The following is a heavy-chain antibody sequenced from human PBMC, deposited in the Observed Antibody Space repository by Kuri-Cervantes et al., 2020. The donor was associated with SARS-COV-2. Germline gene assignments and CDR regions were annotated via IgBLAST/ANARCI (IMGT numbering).Heavy chain of an antibody. D-gene: IGHD5-18*01. CDR2: ISWNSGSI. CDR3: ARGGYSYGRTFDY. J-gene: IGHJ4*02. V-gene: IGHV3-9*01. Sequence: GGSLRLSCAASGFTFDDYAMHWVRQAPGKGLEWVSGISWNSGSIGYADSVKGRFTISRDNAKNSLYLQMNSLRAEDTAVYYCARGGYSYGRTFDYWGQGTLVTVSS. CDR1: GFTFDDYA.